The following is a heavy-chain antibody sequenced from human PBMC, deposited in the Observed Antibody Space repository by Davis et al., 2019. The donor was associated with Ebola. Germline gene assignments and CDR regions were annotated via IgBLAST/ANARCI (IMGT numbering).Heavy chain of an antibody. J-gene: IGHJ4*01. CDR1: GYTFTSYY. CDR3: GRVGSSWYSDY. Sequence: AASVKVSCKASGYTFTSYYMHWVRQAPGQGLEWMGIINPSGGSTSYAQKFQGRVTMTRDTSTSTVYMELSSLRSEDTAVYYCGRVGSSWYSDYWGQGTLVTVSS. V-gene: IGHV1-46*01. D-gene: IGHD6-13*01. CDR2: INPSGGST.